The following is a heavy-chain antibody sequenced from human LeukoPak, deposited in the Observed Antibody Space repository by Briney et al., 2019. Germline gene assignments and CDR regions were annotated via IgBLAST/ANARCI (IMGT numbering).Heavy chain of an antibody. Sequence: SETLSLTCTVSGGSISSGSYYWGWIRQPAGKGLEWIGRIYTSGSTNYNPSLKSRVTISVDTSKNQFSLKLSSVTAADTAVYYCARGGGEDIVVVPPAIPGFDYWGQGTLVTVSS. CDR3: ARGGGEDIVVVPPAIPGFDY. V-gene: IGHV4-61*02. J-gene: IGHJ4*02. CDR2: IYTSGST. CDR1: GGSISSGSYY. D-gene: IGHD2-2*01.